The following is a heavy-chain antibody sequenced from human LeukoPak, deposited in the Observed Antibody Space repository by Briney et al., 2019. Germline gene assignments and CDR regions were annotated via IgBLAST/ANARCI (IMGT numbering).Heavy chain of an antibody. CDR3: AKDRNCGGDCYPDY. CDR1: GFTFSSYG. D-gene: IGHD2-21*01. J-gene: IGHJ4*02. V-gene: IGHV3-30*02. CDR2: IRYDGSNK. Sequence: GGSLRLSFAASGFTFSSYGMHWVRQAPGKGLEWVAFIRYDGSNKYYADSVKGRIIISRDNSKNTLYLQMNSLRAEDTAVYYCAKDRNCGGDCYPDYWGQGTLVTVSS.